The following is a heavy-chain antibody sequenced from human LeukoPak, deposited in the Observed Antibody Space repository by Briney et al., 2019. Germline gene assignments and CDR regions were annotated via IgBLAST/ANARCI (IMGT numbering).Heavy chain of an antibody. CDR1: GYTFTSYD. D-gene: IGHD3-16*01. J-gene: IGHJ6*02. V-gene: IGHV1-8*01. CDR3: ASTSSRSLKFYDYVWGSSHNPYYYYYYGMDV. CDR2: MNPNSGNT. Sequence: ASVKVSCKASGYTFTSYDINWVRQATGQGLEWMGWMNPNSGNTGYAQKFQGRVTMTRNTSISTAYMELSSLRSEDTAVYYCASTSSRSLKFYDYVWGSSHNPYYYYYYGMDVWGQGTTVTVSS.